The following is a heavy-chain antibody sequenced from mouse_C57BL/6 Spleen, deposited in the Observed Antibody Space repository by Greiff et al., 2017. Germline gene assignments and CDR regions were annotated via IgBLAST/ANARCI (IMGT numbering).Heavy chain of an antibody. CDR1: GYTFTDYE. Sequence: QVQLQQSGAELVRPGASVTLSCKASGYTFTDYEMHWVKQTPVHGLEWIGAIDPETGGTAYNQKFKGKAILTADKSSSTAYMELRSLTSEDSAVYYCTSRRLRLPAWFAYWGQGTLVTVSA. CDR3: TSRRLRLPAWFAY. J-gene: IGHJ3*01. D-gene: IGHD3-2*02. V-gene: IGHV1-15*01. CDR2: IDPETGGT.